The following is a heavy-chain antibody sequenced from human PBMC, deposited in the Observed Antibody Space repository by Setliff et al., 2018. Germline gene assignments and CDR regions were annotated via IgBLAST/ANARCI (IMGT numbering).Heavy chain of an antibody. D-gene: IGHD1-1*01. J-gene: IGHJ4*02. Sequence: PSETLSLTCTVSGGSINSGVYYWGWIRQPPGKGLEWIGRIYHGGDTYYNASLKSRLTISVDTSKNQFSLKLRSVTAADTAVYYCARTGTYRHFVYWGQGALVTVS. V-gene: IGHV4-39*01. CDR2: IYHGGDT. CDR1: GGSINSGVYY. CDR3: ARTGTYRHFVY.